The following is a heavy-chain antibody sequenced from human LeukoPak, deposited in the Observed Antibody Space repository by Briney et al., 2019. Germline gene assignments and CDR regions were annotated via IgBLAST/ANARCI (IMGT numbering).Heavy chain of an antibody. CDR1: GYSFTSYW. V-gene: IGHV5-51*01. J-gene: IGHJ6*04. D-gene: IGHD4-11*01. Sequence: GEALKISCKASGYSFTSYWIGWVRQMPGKGLEGMSIIYPGDSDTRYSRSFQGQVTISADKTISTAYLQWSSLKASDTAMYYCARRLVTTGLDVWGKGTTVTVSS. CDR3: ARRLVTTGLDV. CDR2: IYPGDSDT.